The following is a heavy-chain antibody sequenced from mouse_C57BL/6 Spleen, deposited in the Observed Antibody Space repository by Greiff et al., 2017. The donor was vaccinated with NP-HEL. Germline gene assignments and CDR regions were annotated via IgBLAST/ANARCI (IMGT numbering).Heavy chain of an antibody. CDR1: GYTFTDYE. V-gene: IGHV1-15*01. CDR3: TRKGTTVVATNFDY. Sequence: VQLQQSGAELVRPGASVTLSCKASGYTFTDYEMHWVKQTPVHGLEWIGAIDPETGGTAYNQKFKGKAILTADKSSSTAYMELRSLTSEDSAVYYGTRKGTTVVATNFDYWGQGTTLTVSS. CDR2: IDPETGGT. J-gene: IGHJ2*01. D-gene: IGHD1-1*01.